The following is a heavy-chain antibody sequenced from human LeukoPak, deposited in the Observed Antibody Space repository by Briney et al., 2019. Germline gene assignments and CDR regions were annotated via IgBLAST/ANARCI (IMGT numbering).Heavy chain of an antibody. Sequence: PGRSLRLSFAASGFTFSTYAMSWVRQAPGKGLEWVSSISGSGGGTYYADSVKGRFTISRDNSKNTLYLQMSSLKAEDTAVYYCATSGGSYPYYFDYWGQGTLVTVSS. CDR1: GFTFSTYA. CDR3: ATSGGSYPYYFDY. J-gene: IGHJ4*02. D-gene: IGHD1-26*01. V-gene: IGHV3-23*01. CDR2: ISGSGGGT.